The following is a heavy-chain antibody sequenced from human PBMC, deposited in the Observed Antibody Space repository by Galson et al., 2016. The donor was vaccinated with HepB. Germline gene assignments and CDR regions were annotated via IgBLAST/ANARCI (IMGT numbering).Heavy chain of an antibody. J-gene: IGHJ4*02. D-gene: IGHD2-2*01. CDR2: FSSNGGDT. CDR3: VKGYCRTTTCPRSIYFDY. V-gene: IGHV3-64D*08. Sequence: SLRLSCAASGFTFSNYAMHWVRQAPGKGLEYVSAFSSNGGDTYYADSVKGRFTISRDNSKNTLYLQMSSLRAEDTAVYYCVKGYCRTTTCPRSIYFDYWGQGTLVTVSP. CDR1: GFTFSNYA.